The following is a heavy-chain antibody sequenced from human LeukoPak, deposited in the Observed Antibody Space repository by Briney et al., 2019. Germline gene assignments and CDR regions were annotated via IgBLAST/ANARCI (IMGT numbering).Heavy chain of an antibody. D-gene: IGHD3-10*01. J-gene: IGHJ4*02. Sequence: PSETLSLTCTVSGGSISSSTYYWGWIRQPPGKGLEGIGSINYSGSTFYNPSLKSRVTISVDTSKNQFSLILSSVTAADTAVYFCARARLSIVRGITNFDYWGQGTVVTVSS. CDR2: INYSGST. V-gene: IGHV4-39*01. CDR3: ARARLSIVRGITNFDY. CDR1: GGSISSSTYY.